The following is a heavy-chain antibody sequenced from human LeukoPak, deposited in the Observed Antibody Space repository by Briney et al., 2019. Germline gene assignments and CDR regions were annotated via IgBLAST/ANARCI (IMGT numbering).Heavy chain of an antibody. CDR3: ARAGVVPAAINRAFDI. CDR2: IYHNGDT. V-gene: IGHV4-30-4*08. D-gene: IGHD2-2*02. CDR1: GGSIISGDYY. Sequence: SETLSLTCIVSGGSIISGDYYWSWIRQPPGKGLEWIGYIYHNGDTYYNPSLKSRVSISVDTSENQFSLKLSSVTAADTAVYYCARAGVVPAAINRAFDIWGQGSVVTVSS. J-gene: IGHJ3*02.